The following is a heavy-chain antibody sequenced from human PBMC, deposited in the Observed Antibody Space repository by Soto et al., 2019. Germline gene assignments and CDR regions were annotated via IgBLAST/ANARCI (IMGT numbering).Heavy chain of an antibody. CDR2: IIPIFGTA. CDR3: AWGIAVAGTSGSWFDP. V-gene: IGHV1-69*01. Sequence: QVQLVQSGAEVKKPGSSVKVSCKASGGTFSSYAISWVRQAPGQGLEWMGGIIPIFGTANYAQKFQGRVTITADESTSTAYMELSSLRSEDTAVYYGAWGIAVAGTSGSWFDPWGQGTLVTVSS. CDR1: GGTFSSYA. J-gene: IGHJ5*02. D-gene: IGHD6-19*01.